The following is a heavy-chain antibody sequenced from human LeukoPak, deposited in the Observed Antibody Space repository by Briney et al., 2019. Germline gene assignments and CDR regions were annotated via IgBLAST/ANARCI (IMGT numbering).Heavy chain of an antibody. CDR1: GYTFTSCG. CDR3: ARVLVVPASNWFDP. Sequence: ASVKVSCKASGYTFTSCGISWVRQAPGQGLEWMGWISAYNGNTNYAQKLQGRVTMTTDTSTSTAYMELRSLRSDDTAVYYCARVLVVPASNWFDPWGQGTLVTVSS. CDR2: ISAYNGNT. J-gene: IGHJ5*02. D-gene: IGHD2-2*01. V-gene: IGHV1-18*01.